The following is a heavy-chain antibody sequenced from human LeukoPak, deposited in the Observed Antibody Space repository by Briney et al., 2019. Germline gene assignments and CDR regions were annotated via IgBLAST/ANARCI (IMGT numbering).Heavy chain of an antibody. CDR3: FGTPKDILTGYYRIGAFDI. V-gene: IGHV3-48*03. CDR1: GFTFSSYE. J-gene: IGHJ3*02. Sequence: GGSLRLSCAASGFTFSSYEMNWVRQAPGKGLEWVSYISSSGSTIYYADSVKGRFTISRDNAKNSLYLQMNSLRAEDTAVYYCFGTPKDILTGYYRIGAFDIWGQGTMVTVSS. CDR2: ISSSGSTI. D-gene: IGHD3-9*01.